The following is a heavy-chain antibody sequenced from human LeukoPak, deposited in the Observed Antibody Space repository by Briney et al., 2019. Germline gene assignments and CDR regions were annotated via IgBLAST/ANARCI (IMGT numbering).Heavy chain of an antibody. J-gene: IGHJ4*02. Sequence: GGTLRLSCAASGFTFSNYGMSWVRQAPGKGLEWVSAITGSTYTTYYADSVKGRFTISRDNSKNTLYLQMNSLRAEDTAVYYCAKGSPGDYWGQGTLVTVSS. CDR2: ITGSTYTT. V-gene: IGHV3-23*01. CDR3: AKGSPGDY. CDR1: GFTFSNYG.